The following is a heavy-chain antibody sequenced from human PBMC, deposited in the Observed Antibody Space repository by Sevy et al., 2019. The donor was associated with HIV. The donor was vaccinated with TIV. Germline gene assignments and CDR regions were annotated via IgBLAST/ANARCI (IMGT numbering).Heavy chain of an antibody. V-gene: IGHV1-2*02. D-gene: IGHD6-13*01. J-gene: IGHJ4*02. Sequence: ALVKVSCKASGYTFTGYYMHWVRQAPGQGLEWMGWINPNSGGTNYAQKFQGRVTMTRDTSISTAYMELSRLRSDDTAVYYCARTPEAGSSWSGFDYWGQGTLVTVSS. CDR1: GYTFTGYY. CDR3: ARTPEAGSSWSGFDY. CDR2: INPNSGGT.